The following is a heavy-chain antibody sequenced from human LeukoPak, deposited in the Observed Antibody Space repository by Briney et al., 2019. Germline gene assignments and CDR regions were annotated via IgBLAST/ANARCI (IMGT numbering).Heavy chain of an antibody. Sequence: GGSLRLSCAASGFTFSSYSMNWVRQAPGKGLEWVSSISSGSSYTYYGDSVKGRFTISRDNTKKSLYLQMNSLRAEDTAVYYCARDDQGSSWYLGHSDAFDIWGEGTMVTVSS. CDR3: ARDDQGSSWYLGHSDAFDI. CDR2: ISSGSSYT. CDR1: GFTFSSYS. D-gene: IGHD6-13*01. V-gene: IGHV3-21*01. J-gene: IGHJ3*02.